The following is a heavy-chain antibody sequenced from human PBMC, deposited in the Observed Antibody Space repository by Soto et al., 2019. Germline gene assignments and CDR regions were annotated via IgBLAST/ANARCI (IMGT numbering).Heavy chain of an antibody. V-gene: IGHV5-10-1*01. Sequence: GESLKISCKGSGYSFTSYWISWVRQMPGKGLEWMGRIDPSDSYTNYSPSFQGHVIISADKSISTAYLQWSSLKASDTAMYYCARHDYCSSTSCLIHYYYGMDVWGQGTTVTVSS. J-gene: IGHJ6*02. CDR3: ARHDYCSSTSCLIHYYYGMDV. CDR1: GYSFTSYW. D-gene: IGHD2-2*01. CDR2: IDPSDSYT.